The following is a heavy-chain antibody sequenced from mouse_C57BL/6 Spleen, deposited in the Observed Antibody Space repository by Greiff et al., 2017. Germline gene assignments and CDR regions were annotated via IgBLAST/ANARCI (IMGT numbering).Heavy chain of an antibody. CDR3: NGGSAWFAY. J-gene: IGHJ3*01. V-gene: IGHV1-15*01. CDR2: IDPETGGT. Sequence: QVHVKQSGAELVRPGASVTLSCKASGYTFTDYEMHWVKQTPVHGLEWIGAIDPETGGTAYNQKFKGKAILTADKSSSTAYMELRSLTSEDSAVYYCNGGSAWFAYWGQGTLVTVSA. D-gene: IGHD1-1*02. CDR1: GYTFTDYE.